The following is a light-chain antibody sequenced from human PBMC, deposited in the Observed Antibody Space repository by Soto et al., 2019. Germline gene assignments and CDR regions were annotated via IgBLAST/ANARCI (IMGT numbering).Light chain of an antibody. J-gene: IGKJ2*01. V-gene: IGKV3-20*01. Sequence: EIVLTQSPGTLSLSPGERATLSCRASQSVSNNYLAWYQQRPGQAPRLLIYGASSRATGIPDRFTGSGSGTDFTLTVSRLETEDFAVYYCLQHGSSPYTFGQGTKLEIK. CDR1: QSVSNNY. CDR2: GAS. CDR3: LQHGSSPYT.